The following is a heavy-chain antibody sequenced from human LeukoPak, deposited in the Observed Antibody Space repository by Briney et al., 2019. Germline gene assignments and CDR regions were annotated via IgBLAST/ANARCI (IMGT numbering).Heavy chain of an antibody. CDR1: GYSISSGYY. J-gene: IGHJ6*03. V-gene: IGHV4-38-2*02. CDR3: ARLGYCTNGVCYRYYYYYYMDV. D-gene: IGHD2-8*01. CDR2: IYHSGST. Sequence: SETLSLTCTVSGYSISSGYYWGWIRQPPGKGLEWIGRIYHSGSTYYNPSLKSRVTISVDTSKNQFSLKLSSVTAADTAVYYCARLGYCTNGVCYRYYYYYYMDVWGKGTTVTVSS.